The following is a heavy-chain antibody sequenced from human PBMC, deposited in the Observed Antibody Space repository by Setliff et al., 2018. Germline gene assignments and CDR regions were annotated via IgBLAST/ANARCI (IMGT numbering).Heavy chain of an antibody. CDR1: GGSISTTDYD. J-gene: IGHJ4*02. V-gene: IGHV4-39*07. CDR3: ARYDSSGYSENYYFDY. CDR2: VYYSGNT. Sequence: PSETLSLTCTVSGGSISTTDYDWGWIRQPPGKGLEWIGCVYYSGNTYYSPSLKSRVTMFVDTSKNQFSLMLYSVTAADTAIYYCARYDSSGYSENYYFDYWGQGTQVTVSS. D-gene: IGHD3-22*01.